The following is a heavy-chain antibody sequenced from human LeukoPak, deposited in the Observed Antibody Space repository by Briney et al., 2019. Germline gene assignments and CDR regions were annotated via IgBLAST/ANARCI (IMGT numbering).Heavy chain of an antibody. CDR3: AKDQDEYAAGYYFDY. J-gene: IGHJ4*02. CDR2: ISYDGSNK. D-gene: IGHD6-13*01. Sequence: PGRSLRLSCAASGFTFSSYAMHWVRQAPGKGLGWVAVISYDGSNKYYADSVKGRFTISRDNSKNTLYLQMNSLRAEDTAVYYCAKDQDEYAAGYYFDYWGQGTLVTVSS. CDR1: GFTFSSYA. V-gene: IGHV3-30-3*01.